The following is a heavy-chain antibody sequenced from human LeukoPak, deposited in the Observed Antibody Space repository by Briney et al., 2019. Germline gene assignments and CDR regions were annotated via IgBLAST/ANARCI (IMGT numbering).Heavy chain of an antibody. V-gene: IGHV3-7*01. J-gene: IGHJ6*03. CDR1: GFTFSSYW. CDR3: ARVPLYSSGWFASVYYYYYMDV. CDR2: IKQDGSEK. Sequence: PGGSLRLSCAASGFTFSSYWMSWVRQAPGKGLEWVANIKQDGSEKYCVDSVKGRFTISRDNAKNSLYLQMNSLRAEDTAVYYCARVPLYSSGWFASVYYYYYMDVWGKGTTVTVSS. D-gene: IGHD6-19*01.